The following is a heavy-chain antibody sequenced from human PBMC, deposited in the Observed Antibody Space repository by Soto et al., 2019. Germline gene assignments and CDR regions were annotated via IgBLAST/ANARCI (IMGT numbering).Heavy chain of an antibody. Sequence: PGGSLRLSCAASGFTFSSYGMHWVRQAPGKGLEWVAVISYDGSNKYYADSVKGRFTISRDNSKNTLYLQMNSLRAEDTAVYYCAKDRANIVLMHSGMDVWGEGTTVTVSS. CDR1: GFTFSSYG. J-gene: IGHJ6*02. CDR2: ISYDGSNK. CDR3: AKDRANIVLMHSGMDV. V-gene: IGHV3-30*18. D-gene: IGHD2-8*01.